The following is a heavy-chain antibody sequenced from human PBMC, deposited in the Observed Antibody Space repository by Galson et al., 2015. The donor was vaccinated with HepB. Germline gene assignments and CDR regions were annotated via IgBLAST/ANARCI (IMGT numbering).Heavy chain of an antibody. CDR3: TTASSWDGYYPPDY. D-gene: IGHD3-3*01. CDR2: IKSKTDGGTT. CDR1: GFTFSNAR. Sequence: SLRLSCAASGFTFSNARMSWVRQAPGKGLEWVGRIKSKTDGGTTDYAAPVKGRFTISRDDSKNTLYLQMNSLKTEDTAVYYCTTASSWDGYYPPDYWGQGTLVTVSS. J-gene: IGHJ4*02. V-gene: IGHV3-15*01.